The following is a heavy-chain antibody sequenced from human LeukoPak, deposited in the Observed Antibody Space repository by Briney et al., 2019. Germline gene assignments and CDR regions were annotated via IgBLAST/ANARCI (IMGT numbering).Heavy chain of an antibody. V-gene: IGHV1-2*02. CDR2: INPNSGGT. Sequence: ASVKVSCKASGYTFTGYYMHWVRQAPGQGLEWMGWINPNSGGTNYAQKFQGRVTMTRDTSISTAYMELSRLRSDDTAVYYCARPGATTGYSSGWYSYWGQGTLVTASS. J-gene: IGHJ4*02. D-gene: IGHD6-19*01. CDR3: ARPGATTGYSSGWYSY. CDR1: GYTFTGYY.